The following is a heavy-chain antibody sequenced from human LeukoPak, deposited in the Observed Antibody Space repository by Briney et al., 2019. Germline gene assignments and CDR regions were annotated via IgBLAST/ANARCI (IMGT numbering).Heavy chain of an antibody. CDR3: ARDSEYSISLYNWFDP. V-gene: IGHV3-7*01. CDR1: GFTFSRYW. CDR2: IKQGGSEK. Sequence: GGSLRLSCAAPGFTFSRYWMSWVRQAPGKGLEWVANIKQGGSEKYYVDSVKGRFTISRDNAKNSLYLQMNSLRAEDTAVYYCARDSEYSISLYNWFDPWGQGTLVTVSS. J-gene: IGHJ5*02. D-gene: IGHD6-6*01.